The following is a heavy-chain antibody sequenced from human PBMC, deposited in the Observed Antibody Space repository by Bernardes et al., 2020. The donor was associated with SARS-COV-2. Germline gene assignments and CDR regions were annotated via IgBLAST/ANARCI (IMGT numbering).Heavy chain of an antibody. CDR3: ARGGKYSFNYYFDY. J-gene: IGHJ4*02. CDR2: IYYTGST. CDR1: GGSISNNRYY. Sequence: SETLSLTCTVAGGSISNNRYYWGWIRQPPGKGLEWVASIYYTGSTYYNPSLKSRLTISVDTSENQFSLRLSSVTAEDTAVYYCARGGKYSFNYYFDYWGQGTLVTVSS. V-gene: IGHV4-39*01. D-gene: IGHD5-18*01.